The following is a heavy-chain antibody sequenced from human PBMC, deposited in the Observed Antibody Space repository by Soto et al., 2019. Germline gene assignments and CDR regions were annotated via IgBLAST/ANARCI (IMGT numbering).Heavy chain of an antibody. V-gene: IGHV1-69*13. J-gene: IGHJ3*02. D-gene: IGHD3-22*01. Sequence: SVKVSCKASGGTFSSYAISWVRQAPGQGLEWMGGIIPIFGTANYAQKFQGRVTITADESTGTAYMELSSLRSEDTAVYYCAREEKDYYDSSGYYYGGGAFDTWGQGTMVTVSS. CDR2: IIPIFGTA. CDR3: AREEKDYYDSSGYYYGGGAFDT. CDR1: GGTFSSYA.